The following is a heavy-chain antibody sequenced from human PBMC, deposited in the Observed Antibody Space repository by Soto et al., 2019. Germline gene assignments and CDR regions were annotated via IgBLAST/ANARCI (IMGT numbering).Heavy chain of an antibody. J-gene: IGHJ5*02. CDR2: IISTGIST. CDR1: GFSFRTFA. D-gene: IGHD4-17*01. V-gene: IGHV3-23*01. Sequence: EVQVLESGGEFIQPRGSLRLSCAASGFSFRTFAMTWVRQAPGKGLEWVSTIISTGISTYYADSVKGRFTISRANSKNTLYLQMNSLRAEDSAVYYCAKGNYGDYGGFDPWGQGTLVIVSS. CDR3: AKGNYGDYGGFDP.